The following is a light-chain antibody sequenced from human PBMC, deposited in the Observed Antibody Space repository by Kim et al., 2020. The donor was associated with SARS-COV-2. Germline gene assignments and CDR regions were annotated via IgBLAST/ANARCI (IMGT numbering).Light chain of an antibody. CDR2: AAS. Sequence: DIQMTQSPSSLSASVGDRVTITCRASQGIGTSLNWYQHKPGKAPKLLIFAASTLQSGVPSRFSGSGSGTDFSLTISSLQAEDFATYFCQDGYITPWTFGQGTKVDIK. CDR1: QGIGTS. V-gene: IGKV1-39*01. CDR3: QDGYITPWT. J-gene: IGKJ1*01.